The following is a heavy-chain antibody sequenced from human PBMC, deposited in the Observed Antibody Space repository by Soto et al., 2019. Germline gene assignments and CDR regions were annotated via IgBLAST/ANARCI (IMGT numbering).Heavy chain of an antibody. V-gene: IGHV1-69*13. CDR2: IIPIFGTA. D-gene: IGHD2-21*02. Sequence: SVKVSCKASGGTFSSYAISWVRQAPGQGLEWMGGIIPIFGTANYAQKFQGRVTITADESTSTAYMELSSLRSEDTAVYYCAREDLAYCGGDCYYYYYGMGVWGQGTTVTGS. CDR3: AREDLAYCGGDCYYYYYGMGV. CDR1: GGTFSSYA. J-gene: IGHJ6*02.